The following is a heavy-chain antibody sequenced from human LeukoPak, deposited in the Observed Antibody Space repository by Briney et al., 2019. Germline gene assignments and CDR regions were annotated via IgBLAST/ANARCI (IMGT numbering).Heavy chain of an antibody. J-gene: IGHJ4*02. CDR1: GGSISSSSYF. V-gene: IGHV4-39*02. D-gene: IGHD3-22*01. CDR3: ARDCDTSGYYLDY. CDR2: IFYSGST. Sequence: SETLSLTCTVSGGSISSSSYFWGWIRQPPGKGLEWIGNIFYSGSTYYNPSLKSRVTISVDTSKNQFSLKLSSVTAADTAVYYCARDCDTSGYYLDYWGQGTLVTVSS.